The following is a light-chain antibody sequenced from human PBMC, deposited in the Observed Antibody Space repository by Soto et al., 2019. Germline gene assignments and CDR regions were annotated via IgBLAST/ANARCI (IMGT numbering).Light chain of an antibody. CDR1: ASDIGRYNY. CDR3: TSHAGSNNYV. J-gene: IGLJ1*01. CDR2: EVS. Sequence: QSVLTQPPSASGSPGQSVTISCIGTASDIGRYNYVSWYQQHPGKAPKLIISEVSKRPSGVPDRFSGSKSGNTASLTVSGLQAEDEADYYCTSHAGSNNYVFGTGTKVTVL. V-gene: IGLV2-8*01.